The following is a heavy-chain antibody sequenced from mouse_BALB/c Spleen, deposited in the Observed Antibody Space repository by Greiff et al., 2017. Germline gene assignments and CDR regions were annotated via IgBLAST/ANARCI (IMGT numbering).Heavy chain of an antibody. CDR1: GYSITSDYA. V-gene: IGHV3-2*02. Sequence: EVKLVESGPGLVKPSQSLSLTCTVTGYSITSDYAWNWIRQFPGNKLEWMGYISYSGSTSYNPSLKSRISITRDTSKNQFFLQLNSVTTEDTATYYCARSGYDYDEEDYAMDYWGQGTSVTVSS. J-gene: IGHJ4*01. D-gene: IGHD2-4*01. CDR2: ISYSGST. CDR3: ARSGYDYDEEDYAMDY.